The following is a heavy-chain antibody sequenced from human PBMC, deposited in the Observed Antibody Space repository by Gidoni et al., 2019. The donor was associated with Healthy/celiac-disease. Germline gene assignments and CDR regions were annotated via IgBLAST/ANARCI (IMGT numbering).Heavy chain of an antibody. D-gene: IGHD6-25*01. CDR3: ARDPGAGGGYYFDY. V-gene: IGHV1-69*04. CDR1: GGTFSSYA. CDR2: IIPILGIA. Sequence: QVQLVQSGAEVKKPGSSVKVSCKASGGTFSSYASSWVRQAPGQGLEWMGRIIPILGIAKYAQKFQGRVTITADKSTSTAYMELSSLRSEDTAVYYCARDPGAGGGYYFDYWGQGTLVTVSS. J-gene: IGHJ4*02.